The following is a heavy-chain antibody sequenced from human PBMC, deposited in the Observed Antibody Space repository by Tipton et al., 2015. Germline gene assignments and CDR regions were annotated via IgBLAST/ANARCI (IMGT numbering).Heavy chain of an antibody. J-gene: IGHJ4*02. V-gene: IGHV6-1*01. CDR1: GDSVSSNTAT. Sequence: GLVKPSQTLSLTCAISGDSVSSNTATWNWIRQSPSRGLEWLGRTYYRSKWYNDYAESVKGRITISPDTSKNQFSLQLNSVTPEDTAVYYCASTAGVVATLDYWGQGTLVTVSS. CDR3: ASTAGVVATLDY. D-gene: IGHD5-12*01. CDR2: TYYRSKWYN.